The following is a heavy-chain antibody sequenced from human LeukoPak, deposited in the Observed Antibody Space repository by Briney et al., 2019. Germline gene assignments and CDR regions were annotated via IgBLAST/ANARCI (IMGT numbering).Heavy chain of an antibody. V-gene: IGHV1-46*01. J-gene: IGHJ4*02. CDR1: GYTFTSYG. CDR3: ARPTIHETSHFDY. D-gene: IGHD3-3*01. Sequence: GASVKVSCKASGYTFTSYGISWVRQAPGQGLEWMGIINPSGGSTSYAQKFQGRVTMTRDTSTSTVYMELSSLRSEDTAVYYCARPTIHETSHFDYWGQGTLVTVSS. CDR2: INPSGGST.